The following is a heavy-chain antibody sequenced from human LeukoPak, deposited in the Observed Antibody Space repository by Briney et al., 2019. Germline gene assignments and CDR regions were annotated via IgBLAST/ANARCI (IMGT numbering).Heavy chain of an antibody. V-gene: IGHV3-21*01. CDR2: ISSSSTYI. CDR1: GFTFSSYW. CDR3: ARASFYYYGMDV. J-gene: IGHJ6*02. Sequence: GGSLRLSCAASGFTFSSYWMHWVRQAPGKGLEWVSSISSSSTYIYYADPVKGRFTISRDTAKNSLYLQMNSLTAEDTAVYYCARASFYYYGMDVWGQGTTVTVSS.